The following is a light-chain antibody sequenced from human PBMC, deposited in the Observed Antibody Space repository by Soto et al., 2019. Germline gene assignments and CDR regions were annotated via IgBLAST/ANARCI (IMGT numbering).Light chain of an antibody. CDR2: GAS. V-gene: IGKV3-20*01. J-gene: IGKJ2*01. CDR1: QSVYSNY. Sequence: EIVLTQSPGTLSLSPGERATLSCRASQSVYSNYVDWYQQKPGQAPRLLIYGASSRATGIPDRFSSSGSATYSTPTISRLEPEVFVVYYCHQYSSAPHTFGQGTKLEIK. CDR3: HQYSSAPHT.